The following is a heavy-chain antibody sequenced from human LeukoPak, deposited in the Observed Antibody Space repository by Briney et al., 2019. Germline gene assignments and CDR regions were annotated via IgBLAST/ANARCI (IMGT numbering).Heavy chain of an antibody. V-gene: IGHV3-49*04. CDR3: TRSAQVMDV. CDR1: GFTFGDYA. Sequence: GGSLRLSCTASGFTFGDYAMSWVRQAPGKGLEWVGFIRSKAYGGTTEYAASVKGRFTISRDDSKSIAYLQMNSLKTEDTAVYYCTRSAQVMDVWGKGTTVTISS. CDR2: IRSKAYGGTT. J-gene: IGHJ6*04.